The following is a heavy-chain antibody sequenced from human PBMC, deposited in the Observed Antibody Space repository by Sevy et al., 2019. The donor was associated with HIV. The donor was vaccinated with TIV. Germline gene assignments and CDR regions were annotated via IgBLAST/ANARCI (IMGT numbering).Heavy chain of an antibody. D-gene: IGHD3-22*01. Sequence: GGSLRLSCSASGFNISPYSLNWVRQTPGKGLQWLAVISKDGKNQKFADFMRGRFSLSVDNSKTQFYLQMNNLRPEDTAVYYCAKHGYYYDAHSQSADWFDPWGQGTLVTVSS. CDR3: AKHGYYYDAHSQSADWFDP. J-gene: IGHJ5*02. V-gene: IGHV3-30-3*02. CDR2: ISKDGKNQ. CDR1: GFNISPYS.